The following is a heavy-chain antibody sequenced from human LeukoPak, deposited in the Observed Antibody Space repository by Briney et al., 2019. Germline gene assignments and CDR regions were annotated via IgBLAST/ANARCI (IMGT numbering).Heavy chain of an antibody. D-gene: IGHD6-19*01. CDR1: GGSFSGYY. J-gene: IGHJ4*02. CDR2: INHSGST. Sequence: SETLSLTCAVYGGSFSGYYWTWIRQPPGKGLEWIGEINHSGSTNDNPSLKSRVTISVDTSKNQFSLKLSSVTAADTAVYYCARRAARPPKYSSGCYGVWGQGTLVTVSS. CDR3: ARRAARPPKYSSGCYGV. V-gene: IGHV4-34*01.